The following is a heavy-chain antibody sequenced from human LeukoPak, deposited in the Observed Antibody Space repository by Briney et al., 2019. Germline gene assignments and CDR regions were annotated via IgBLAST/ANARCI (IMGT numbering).Heavy chain of an antibody. CDR1: GGSISSYY. V-gene: IGHV4-59*01. Sequence: SETLSLTCTVPGGSISSYYWSWIRQPPGKGLEWIGYIYYSGSTNYNPSLKSRVTISVDTSKNQFSLKLSSVTAADTAVYYCARESHYFDYWGQGTLVTVSS. J-gene: IGHJ4*02. CDR2: IYYSGST. CDR3: ARESHYFDY.